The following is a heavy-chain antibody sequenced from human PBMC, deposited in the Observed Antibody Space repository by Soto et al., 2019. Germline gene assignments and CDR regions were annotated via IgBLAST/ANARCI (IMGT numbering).Heavy chain of an antibody. CDR2: INHPGGT. Sequence: QVHLQQWGAGLLKPSETLSLTCAVYGGSVNGYYLNWIRQPPGKGLEWIGEINHPGGTPFNPSLKSRVTMSVDTSKKQSSLRLSSVTAADTAIYFSATCITVFGLLIPPCDTWGQGTQVTVSS. V-gene: IGHV4-34*02. CDR3: ATCITVFGLLIPPCDT. J-gene: IGHJ5*02. D-gene: IGHD3-3*01. CDR1: GGSVNGYY.